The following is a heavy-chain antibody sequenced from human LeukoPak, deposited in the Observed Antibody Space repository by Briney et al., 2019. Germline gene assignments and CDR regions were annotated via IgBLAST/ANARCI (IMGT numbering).Heavy chain of an antibody. CDR2: IYHGGNT. D-gene: IGHD2-2*01. V-gene: IGHV4-38-2*02. J-gene: IGHJ4*02. CDR1: GNSPSGVYY. CDR3: ARGVLPTAPYFDY. Sequence: PSETLSPTCTVSGNSPSGVYYWAWIRQPPGKGLEWIASIYHGGNTYYNPSLKSRVTISLDTSKNQFSLKLSSVTAADTAVYYCARGVLPTAPYFDYWGQGTLVTVSS.